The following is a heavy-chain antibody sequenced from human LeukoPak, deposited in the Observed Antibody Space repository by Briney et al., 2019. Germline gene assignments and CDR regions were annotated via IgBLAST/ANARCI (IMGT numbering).Heavy chain of an antibody. CDR2: ISTSGSTI. CDR1: GFTFSSYE. D-gene: IGHD6-6*01. J-gene: IGHJ4*02. CDR3: ARGPYSSSSYFDY. V-gene: IGHV3-48*03. Sequence: PGGSLRLSCAASGFTFSSYEMNWVRQAPGKGLEWVSYISTSGSTIYYADSVKGRFTISRDNAKRSLYLQMNSMRAGDTAVYYCARGPYSSSSYFDYWGQGTLVTVSS.